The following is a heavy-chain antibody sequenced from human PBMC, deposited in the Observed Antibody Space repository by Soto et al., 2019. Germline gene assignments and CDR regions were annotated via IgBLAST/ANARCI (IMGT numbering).Heavy chain of an antibody. V-gene: IGHV1-2*04. CDR1: GYIFTGYY. J-gene: IGHJ4*02. CDR2: INPNSGDT. Sequence: ASVKVSCKASGYIFTGYYMHWVRQAPGQGLEGMGWINPNSGDTNYTQTFQGWVTMTRDTSISTAYMELSRLRSDDTAVYYCASSRISIAVAGETEYYFDYWGQGTPVTVSS. CDR3: ASSRISIAVAGETEYYFDY. D-gene: IGHD6-19*01.